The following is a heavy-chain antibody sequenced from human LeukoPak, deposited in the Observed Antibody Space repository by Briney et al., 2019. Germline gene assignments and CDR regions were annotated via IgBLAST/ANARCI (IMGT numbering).Heavy chain of an antibody. CDR1: GGSISSGGYY. Sequence: SQTLSLTCTVSGGSISSGGYYWSWIRQHPGKGLEWIGYIYYSGSTYYNPSIKRRVTISVDTSKNQFSLKLSSVTAADTAVYYCARAQYYDILTGYPYYYGMDVWGQGTTITVSS. CDR2: IYYSGST. D-gene: IGHD3-9*01. V-gene: IGHV4-31*03. CDR3: ARAQYYDILTGYPYYYGMDV. J-gene: IGHJ6*02.